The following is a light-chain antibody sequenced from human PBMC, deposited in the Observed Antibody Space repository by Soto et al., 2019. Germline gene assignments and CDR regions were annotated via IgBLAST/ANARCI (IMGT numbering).Light chain of an antibody. V-gene: IGLV3-9*01. CDR2: RDS. Sequence: SYELTQPLSVSVALGQTARITCGGNNIGSKNVHWYQQKPGQDPVLVIYRDSNRPSEIPERFSGSNSGNTATLTISRAQAGDEADYYGLVWDSSTFYVFGTGTKLT. CDR3: LVWDSSTFYV. CDR1: NIGSKN. J-gene: IGLJ1*01.